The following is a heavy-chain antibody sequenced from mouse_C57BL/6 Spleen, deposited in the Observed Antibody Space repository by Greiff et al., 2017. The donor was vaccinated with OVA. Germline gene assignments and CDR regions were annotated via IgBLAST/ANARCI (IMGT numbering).Heavy chain of an antibody. J-gene: IGHJ2*01. CDR2: FYPGSGSI. Sequence: QVQLQQPGAELVKPGASVKLSCKASGYTFTCYWMHWVKQRPGQGLEWIGWFYPGSGSIKYNEKFKDKATLTADKSSSTVYMELSRLTSEDSAVYFCARHEGYGSLYYFDYWGQGTTLTVSS. CDR1: GYTFTCYW. CDR3: ARHEGYGSLYYFDY. D-gene: IGHD1-1*01. V-gene: IGHV1-62-2*01.